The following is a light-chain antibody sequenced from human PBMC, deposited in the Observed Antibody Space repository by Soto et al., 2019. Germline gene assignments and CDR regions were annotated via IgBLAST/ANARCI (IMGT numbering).Light chain of an antibody. CDR3: SSYAGYNNFV. Sequence: QSALTQPSSASGSPGQSVTISCTGTSSDVGGYNYVSWYQQHPGKAPKLLIYEVYKRPSGVPNRFSGSKSGNRASLTVSGLQAEDEADYYCSSYAGYNNFVFGTGTKLTVL. CDR1: SSDVGGYNY. CDR2: EVY. V-gene: IGLV2-8*01. J-gene: IGLJ1*01.